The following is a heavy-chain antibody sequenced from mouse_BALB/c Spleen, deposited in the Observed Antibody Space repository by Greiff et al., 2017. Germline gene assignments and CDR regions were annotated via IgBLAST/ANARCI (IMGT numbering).Heavy chain of an antibody. Sequence: VQLQPTGPELVKPGASVKMSCKASGYTFTDYYMKWVKQSHGKSLEWIGDINPNNGGTSYNQKFKGKATLTVDKSSSTAYMQLNSLTSEGSAFYYCASGDDGSPPWFAYWGQGTLVTVSA. V-gene: IGHV1-26*01. J-gene: IGHJ3*01. D-gene: IGHD1-1*01. CDR3: ASGDDGSPPWFAY. CDR1: GYTFTDYY. CDR2: INPNNGGT.